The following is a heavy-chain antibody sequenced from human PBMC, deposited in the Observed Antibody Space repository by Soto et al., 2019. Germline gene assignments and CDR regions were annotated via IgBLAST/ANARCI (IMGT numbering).Heavy chain of an antibody. J-gene: IGHJ1*01. D-gene: IGHD5-12*01. CDR3: ARLAYSHYST. CDR2: IYYSGTT. Sequence: SETLSPTCTVSGGSIKVGGYYWGWIRQPPGKGLEWVATIYYSGTTYYNPSLKSRLTISLDTSRNQFSLDLTSVTAADTAVYYCARLAYSHYSTWGQGTLVT. CDR1: GGSIKVGGYY. V-gene: IGHV4-39*01.